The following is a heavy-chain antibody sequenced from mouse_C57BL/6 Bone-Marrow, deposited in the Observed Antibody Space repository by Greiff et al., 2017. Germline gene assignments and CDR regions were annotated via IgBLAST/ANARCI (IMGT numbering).Heavy chain of an antibody. J-gene: IGHJ4*01. CDR3: ARDYYYGSSYGHYYAMDY. Sequence: VQLQQPGAELVKPGASVKLSCKASGYTFTSYWMHWVKQRPGQGLEWIGMIHPNSGSTNYNEKFKSKATLTVDKSSSTAYMQLSSLTSEDSAVYYCARDYYYGSSYGHYYAMDYWGQGTSVTVSS. D-gene: IGHD1-1*01. CDR1: GYTFTSYW. V-gene: IGHV1-64*01. CDR2: IHPNSGST.